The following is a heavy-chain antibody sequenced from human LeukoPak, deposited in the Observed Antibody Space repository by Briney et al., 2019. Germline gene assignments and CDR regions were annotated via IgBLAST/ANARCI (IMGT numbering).Heavy chain of an antibody. Sequence: GGSLRLSCAASGNYWMHWVRQAPGKGLVWVSHVNSDGSWTSHADSVKGRFTISKDNARNTVYLQMNNLRTEDTAVYYCVSFYETNWGRGTLVTVSS. V-gene: IGHV3-74*01. CDR3: VSFYETN. CDR1: GNYW. J-gene: IGHJ4*02. CDR2: VNSDGSWT. D-gene: IGHD2-2*01.